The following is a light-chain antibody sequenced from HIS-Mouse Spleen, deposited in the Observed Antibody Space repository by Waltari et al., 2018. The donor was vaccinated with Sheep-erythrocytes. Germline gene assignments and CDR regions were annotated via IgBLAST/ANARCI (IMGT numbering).Light chain of an antibody. CDR3: QQFNSYPHGYT. J-gene: IGKJ2*01. V-gene: IGKV1-13*02. CDR2: DAS. Sequence: AIQLTQSPSSLSASVGDRVTITFRASQGISSALAWYQQKPGKAPKLLIYDASSLESGVPSRFSGSGSGTDFTLTISSLQPEDFATYYCQQFNSYPHGYTFGQGTKLEIK. CDR1: QGISSA.